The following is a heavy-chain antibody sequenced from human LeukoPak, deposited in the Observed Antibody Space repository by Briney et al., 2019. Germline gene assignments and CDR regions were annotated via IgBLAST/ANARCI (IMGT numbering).Heavy chain of an antibody. CDR3: ARGGKYDYVWGSYLGYYFDY. Sequence: GASVKVSCKASGYTFTSYGISWVRQAPGQGPEWMGWISAYNGNTNYAQKLQGRVTMTTDTSTSTAYMELRSLRSDDTAVYYCARGGKYDYVWGSYLGYYFDYWGQGTLVTVSS. CDR1: GYTFTSYG. V-gene: IGHV1-18*01. J-gene: IGHJ4*02. D-gene: IGHD3-16*01. CDR2: ISAYNGNT.